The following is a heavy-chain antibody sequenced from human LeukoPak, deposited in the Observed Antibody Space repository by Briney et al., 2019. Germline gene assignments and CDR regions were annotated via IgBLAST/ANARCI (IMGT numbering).Heavy chain of an antibody. Sequence: GESLKISCKGSGYSFTSYWIGWVRQMPGKGLEWMGIIYPDDSDTRYSPSFQGQVTISADKSISTAYLQWSSLKASDTAMYYCARQDGITMIVGLMDVWGQGTTVTVSS. CDR2: IYPDDSDT. CDR1: GYSFTSYW. CDR3: ARQDGITMIVGLMDV. V-gene: IGHV5-51*01. J-gene: IGHJ6*02. D-gene: IGHD3-22*01.